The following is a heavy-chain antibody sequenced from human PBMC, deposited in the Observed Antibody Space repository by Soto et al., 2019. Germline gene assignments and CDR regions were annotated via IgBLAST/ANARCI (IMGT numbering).Heavy chain of an antibody. D-gene: IGHD3-9*01. CDR3: ARAPNILTVKYYFDY. V-gene: IGHV1-69*01. J-gene: IGHJ4*02. Sequence: QVQLVQSGAEVKKPGSSVKVSCKASGGTFSSYSINWVRQAPGQGLEWMGGIIPIFGTANNAQKFQGRVRITADESATTVSMELSSLRSEDTAVYYCARAPNILTVKYYFDYWGQGTLVTVSS. CDR1: GGTFSSYS. CDR2: IIPIFGTA.